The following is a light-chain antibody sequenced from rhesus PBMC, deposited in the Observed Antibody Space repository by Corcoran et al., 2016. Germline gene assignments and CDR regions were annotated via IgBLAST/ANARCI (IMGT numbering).Light chain of an antibody. Sequence: DIQMTQSPSSLSASVGDRVTITCRASQGISDYLSWYQQKPGKAPKRLIYAASSLESGVQSRFSGSGSGTEFTLTISSLRPEDFAAYCCLQGYSTPLTFGGGTKVELK. CDR2: AAS. CDR3: LQGYSTPLT. V-gene: IGKV1-36*02. CDR1: QGISDY. J-gene: IGKJ4*01.